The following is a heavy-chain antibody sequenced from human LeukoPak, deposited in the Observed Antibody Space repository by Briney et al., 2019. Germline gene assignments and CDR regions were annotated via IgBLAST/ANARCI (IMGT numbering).Heavy chain of an antibody. D-gene: IGHD3-10*01. CDR1: GYSISSGYY. J-gene: IGHJ6*03. CDR2: IYHSGST. V-gene: IGHV4-38-2*02. CDR3: ARLSSHGSGSYLVWYYYYYMDV. Sequence: SETLSLTCTVSGYSISSGYYWGWIRQPPGKGLEWIGSIYHSGSTYYNPSLKSRVTISVDTSKNQFSLKLSSVTAADTAVYYCARLSSHGSGSYLVWYYYYYMDVWGKGTTVTVSS.